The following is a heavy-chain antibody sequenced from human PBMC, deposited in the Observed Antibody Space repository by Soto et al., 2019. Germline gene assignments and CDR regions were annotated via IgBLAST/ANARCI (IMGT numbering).Heavy chain of an antibody. J-gene: IGHJ4*02. D-gene: IGHD2-2*01. CDR2: ISGIGSII. CDR1: GFSFSTYS. CDR3: ARGTCSSTTCYAIFFDS. V-gene: IGHV3-48*01. Sequence: GGSLRLSCAASGFSFSTYSMNWVRLARGKGLEWVSYISGIGSIIYYADSVKGRFTISRDNSKNSLYLQMDSLRAEDTAVYYCARGTCSSTTCYAIFFDSWGPGTLVTVS.